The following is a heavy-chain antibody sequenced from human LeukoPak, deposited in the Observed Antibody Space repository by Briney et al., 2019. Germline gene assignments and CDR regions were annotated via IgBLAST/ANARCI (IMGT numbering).Heavy chain of an antibody. Sequence: ASVKVSCKASGGTFSSYTISWVRQAPGQGLEWMGWINPNSGGTNYVQKFQGRVTRAGDTSISTAYRERSRLKSDDTAVYYCASCSTSCYTNYNYYMDVWGKGTTVTVSS. J-gene: IGHJ6*03. CDR2: INPNSGGT. D-gene: IGHD2-2*02. CDR3: ASCSTSCYTNYNYYMDV. CDR1: GGTFSSYT. V-gene: IGHV1-2*02.